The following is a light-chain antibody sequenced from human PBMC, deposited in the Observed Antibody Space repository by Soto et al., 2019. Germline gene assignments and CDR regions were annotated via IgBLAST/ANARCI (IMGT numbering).Light chain of an antibody. CDR3: SSYTTSGTPV. V-gene: IGLV2-14*01. Sequence: QSALTQPASVSGSPGQSITISCTGTSSDVGGYNYLSWYQQNPGKAPKVMIYEVSNRPSGVSNRFSGPKSGNTASLTISGLQAEDEADYYCSSYTTSGTPVFGGGTKVTVL. CDR1: SSDVGGYNY. CDR2: EVS. J-gene: IGLJ3*02.